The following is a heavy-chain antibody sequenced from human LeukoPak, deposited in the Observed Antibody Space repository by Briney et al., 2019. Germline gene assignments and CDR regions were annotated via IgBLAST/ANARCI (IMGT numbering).Heavy chain of an antibody. CDR1: GFTFSSYE. CDR2: ISSSGSTI. J-gene: IGHJ4*02. D-gene: IGHD6-19*01. CDR3: ARAGGSGWPFRGNYFDY. Sequence: PGGSLRLSCAASGFTFSSYEMNWVRQAPWKGLAWVSYISSSGSTIYYADSVKGRFTISRDNAKNSLYLQMNSLRAEDTAVYYCARAGGSGWPFRGNYFDYWGQGTLVTVSS. V-gene: IGHV3-48*03.